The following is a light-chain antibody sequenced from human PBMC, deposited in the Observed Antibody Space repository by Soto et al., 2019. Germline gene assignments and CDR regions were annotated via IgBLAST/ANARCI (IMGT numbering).Light chain of an antibody. CDR2: GAS. Sequence: EIVMTQSPATLSVSTGETATPSYRTNQSVSSSYLAWYQQHPDQAPRLLIYGASNRATSIQDRFSGSGSGTYFTLTISRLEPEDFAEYYCQQDGSSATFGQGTKVDIK. V-gene: IGKV3-20*01. CDR1: QSVSSSY. CDR3: QQDGSSAT. J-gene: IGKJ1*01.